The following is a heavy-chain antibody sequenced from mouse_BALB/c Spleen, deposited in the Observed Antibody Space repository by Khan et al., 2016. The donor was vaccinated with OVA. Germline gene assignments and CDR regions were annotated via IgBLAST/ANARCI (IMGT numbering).Heavy chain of an antibody. CDR3: ARVYGGDFDY. V-gene: IGHV3-2*02. J-gene: IGHJ2*02. Sequence: EVQLQESGPGLVKPSQSLSLTCTVTGYSITSDYAWSWIRQFPGNKLEWMGFISYSGNTKYNPSLKSRFSITRDTSKNQFFLQLNSVTTEDTATYYCARVYGGDFDYWGQGTSLTVSS. D-gene: IGHD1-1*01. CDR2: ISYSGNT. CDR1: GYSITSDYA.